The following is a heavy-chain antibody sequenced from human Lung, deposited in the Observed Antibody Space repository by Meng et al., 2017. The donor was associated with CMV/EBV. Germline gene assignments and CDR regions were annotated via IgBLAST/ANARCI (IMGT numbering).Heavy chain of an antibody. CDR3: ARVPSYCGGDCYDAGKQPLDY. J-gene: IGHJ4*02. CDR2: INSDGSST. Sequence: GESXKISXAASGFTFSSYWMHWVRQAPGKGLVWVSRINSDGSSTSYADSVKGRFTISRDNAKNTLYLQMNSLRAEDTAVYYCARVPSYCGGDCYDAGKQPLDYWGQGTLVTVSS. CDR1: GFTFSSYW. D-gene: IGHD2-21*01. V-gene: IGHV3-74*01.